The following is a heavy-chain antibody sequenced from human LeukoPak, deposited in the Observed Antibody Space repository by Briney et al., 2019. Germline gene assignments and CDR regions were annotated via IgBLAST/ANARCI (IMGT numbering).Heavy chain of an antibody. V-gene: IGHV1-18*01. CDR3: ARAYDFWSGLNWFDP. D-gene: IGHD3-3*01. Sequence: ASVKVSCKASGYTLTSYGISWVRQAPGQGLEWMGWISAYNGNTNYAQKFQGRVTMTRDTSISTAYMELSRLRSDDTAVYYCARAYDFWSGLNWFDPWGQGTLVTVSS. CDR1: GYTLTSYG. CDR2: ISAYNGNT. J-gene: IGHJ5*02.